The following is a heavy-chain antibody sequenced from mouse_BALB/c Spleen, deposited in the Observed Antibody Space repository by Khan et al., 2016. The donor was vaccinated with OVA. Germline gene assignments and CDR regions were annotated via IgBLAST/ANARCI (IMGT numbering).Heavy chain of an antibody. V-gene: IGHV1S34*01. CDR2: ISCYNGST. J-gene: IGHJ3*01. CDR1: GYSFTGYY. CDR3: ARGDYDGSSSFAY. D-gene: IGHD1-1*01. Sequence: LVKTGASVKISCKASGYSFTGYYMHWVKQSPGKSLEWIGYISCYNGSTTYNQKFKGKATFTVDTSSSTVYMQFNSLTSEDSAVYCGARGDYDGSSSFAYWGQGTLVTVSA.